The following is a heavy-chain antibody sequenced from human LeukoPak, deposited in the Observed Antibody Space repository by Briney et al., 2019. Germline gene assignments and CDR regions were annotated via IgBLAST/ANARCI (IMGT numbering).Heavy chain of an antibody. CDR1: GGSVSSGSYY. J-gene: IGHJ4*02. D-gene: IGHD3-22*01. Sequence: SETLSLTCTVSGGSVSSGSYYWSWIRQPPGKGLEWIGYIYYSGSTNYNPSLKSRVTISVDTSKNQFSLKLSSVTAADTAVYYCARGRRDPYYYDSSRGGFDYWGQGTLVTVSS. V-gene: IGHV4-61*01. CDR3: ARGRRDPYYYDSSRGGFDY. CDR2: IYYSGST.